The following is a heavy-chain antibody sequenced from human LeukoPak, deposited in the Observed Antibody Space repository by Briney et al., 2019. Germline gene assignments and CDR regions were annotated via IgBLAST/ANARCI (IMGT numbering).Heavy chain of an antibody. Sequence: SETLSLTCTVSGGSITNYYWSWIRQSPGKGLEWIGYMYYSGSTNYNPTLESRVTISGDTPKNQFSLNLSSVTVAATAVYYCARSPCTSASCPRRNVFDIWGQGTMVTVSS. CDR3: ARSPCTSASCPRRNVFDI. J-gene: IGHJ3*02. CDR1: GGSITNYY. V-gene: IGHV4-59*08. D-gene: IGHD2-2*01. CDR2: MYYSGST.